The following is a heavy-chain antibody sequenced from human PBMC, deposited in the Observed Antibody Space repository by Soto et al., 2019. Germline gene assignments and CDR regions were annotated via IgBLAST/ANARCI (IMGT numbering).Heavy chain of an antibody. V-gene: IGHV4-34*01. CDR2: INHSGST. J-gene: IGHJ5*02. D-gene: IGHD3-10*01. CDR3: ARKGSLYYYGSGNLNWFDP. Sequence: ETLSLTCAVYGGSFSGYYWSWIRQPPGKGLEWIGEINHSGSTNYNPSLKSRVTISVDTSKNQFSLKLSSVTAADTAVYYCARKGSLYYYGSGNLNWFDPWGQGTLVTVSS. CDR1: GGSFSGYY.